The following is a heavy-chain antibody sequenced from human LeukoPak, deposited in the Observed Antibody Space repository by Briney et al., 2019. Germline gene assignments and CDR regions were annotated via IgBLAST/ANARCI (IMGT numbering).Heavy chain of an antibody. J-gene: IGHJ5*02. Sequence: SETLSLTXTVSGGSISSYYWSWIRQPPGKGMEWIGCIYYSGSTNYNPSLQSRVTISVDTSKNQFSLKLSSVTAADTAVYYCARDLCDSSGYYYGWFDPWGQGTLVTVSS. V-gene: IGHV4-59*01. CDR1: GGSISSYY. CDR3: ARDLCDSSGYYYGWFDP. CDR2: IYYSGST. D-gene: IGHD3-22*01.